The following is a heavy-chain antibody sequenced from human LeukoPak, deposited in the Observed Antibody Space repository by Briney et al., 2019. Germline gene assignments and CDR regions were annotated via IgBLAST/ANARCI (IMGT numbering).Heavy chain of an antibody. CDR3: ARERFLEWLFGYGMDV. D-gene: IGHD3-3*01. CDR1: GYTFTGYY. Sequence: ASVKVSCKASGYTFTGYYMHWVRQAPGQGLEWTGWINPNSGGTNYAQKFQSRVTMTRDTSISTAYMELSRLRSDDTAVYYCARERFLEWLFGYGMDVWGQGTTVTVSS. V-gene: IGHV1-2*02. CDR2: INPNSGGT. J-gene: IGHJ6*02.